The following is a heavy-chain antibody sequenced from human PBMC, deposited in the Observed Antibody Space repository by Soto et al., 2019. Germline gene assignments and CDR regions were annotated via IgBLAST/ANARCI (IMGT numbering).Heavy chain of an antibody. D-gene: IGHD4-17*01. CDR1: GFTFSGYW. V-gene: IGHV3-74*01. CDR3: ARAAYGEYWFDP. CDR2: INGDGRTT. Sequence: EVQLVESGGGVVPPGVSLRLSCAASGFTFSGYWMHWVRQAPGKGLMWVSRINGDGRTTNYADSVKGRFTISRENAKNTLYLQMNSLRAEDTAVYYCARAAYGEYWFDPWGQGTLVTVSS. J-gene: IGHJ5*02.